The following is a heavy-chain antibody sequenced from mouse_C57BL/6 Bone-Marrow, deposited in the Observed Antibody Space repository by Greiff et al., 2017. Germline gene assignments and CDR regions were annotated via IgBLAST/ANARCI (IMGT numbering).Heavy chain of an antibody. CDR1: GYTFTDYY. CDR2: INPNNGGT. CDR3: ASGQDYDGAMDY. J-gene: IGHJ4*01. Sequence: EVQLQQSGPELVKPGASVKISCKASGYTFTDYYMNWVKQSHGKSLEWIGDINPNNGGTSYNQKFKGKATLTVDKSSSTAYMELRSLTSEDSAVYYCASGQDYDGAMDYWGQGTSVTVSS. D-gene: IGHD2-4*01. V-gene: IGHV1-26*01.